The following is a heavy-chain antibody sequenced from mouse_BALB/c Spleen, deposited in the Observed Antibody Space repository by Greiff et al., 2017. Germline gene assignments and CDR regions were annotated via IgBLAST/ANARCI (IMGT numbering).Heavy chain of an antibody. D-gene: IGHD2-14*01. V-gene: IGHV3-2*02. CDR2: ISYSGST. CDR3: ARFVYRYDEGYAMDY. Sequence: EVQLQQSGPGLVKPSQSLSLTCTVTGYSITSDYAWNWIRQFPGNKLEWMGYISYSGSTSYNPSLKSRISITRDTSKNQFFLQLNSVTTEDTATYYCARFVYRYDEGYAMDYWGQGTSVTVSS. J-gene: IGHJ4*01. CDR1: GYSITSDYA.